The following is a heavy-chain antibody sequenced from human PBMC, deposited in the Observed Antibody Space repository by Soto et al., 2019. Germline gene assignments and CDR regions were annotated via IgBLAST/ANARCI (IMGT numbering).Heavy chain of an antibody. Sequence: QLQLQESGPGLVKPSETLSRTCTVSGGSISSSSYYWGWIRQPPGKGLEWIGSIYYSGSTYYNPSLKSRVTISVDTSKNQFSLKLSSVTAADTAVYYCARYYDFWSGYLEPEYNWFDPWGQGTLVTVSS. J-gene: IGHJ5*02. CDR3: ARYYDFWSGYLEPEYNWFDP. CDR2: IYYSGST. CDR1: GGSISSSSYY. V-gene: IGHV4-39*01. D-gene: IGHD3-3*01.